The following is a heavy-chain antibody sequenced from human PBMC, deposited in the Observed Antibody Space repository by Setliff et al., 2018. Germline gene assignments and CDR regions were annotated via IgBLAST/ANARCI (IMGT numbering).Heavy chain of an antibody. J-gene: IGHJ6*03. D-gene: IGHD3-3*01. CDR3: ARGIPAYDFWSGYYIGYYYYMDV. V-gene: IGHV4-59*11. CDR1: GGSISSHY. Sequence: SETLSLTCTVSGGSISSHYWCWIRQPPGKGLEWIGYIYYSGSTNYNPSLKSRVTISVDTSKNQFSLKLSSVTAADTAVYYCARGIPAYDFWSGYYIGYYYYMDVWGKGTTVTVSS. CDR2: IYYSGST.